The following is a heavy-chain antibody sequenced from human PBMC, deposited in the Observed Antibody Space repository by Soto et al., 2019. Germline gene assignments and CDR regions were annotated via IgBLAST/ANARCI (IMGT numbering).Heavy chain of an antibody. Sequence: QITLKESGPTLVKPTQTLTLTCTFSGFSLSTTGVGVGWIRQTPGKALEWLALIYWDDDERYSPSLRRRLTITKDTSENQVVLTMTSMDPVDTATYYCSHRSSTGGMFDYWGQGTLVTVSS. J-gene: IGHJ4*02. V-gene: IGHV2-5*02. CDR3: SHRSSTGGMFDY. CDR1: GFSLSTTGVG. D-gene: IGHD2-8*02. CDR2: IYWDDDE.